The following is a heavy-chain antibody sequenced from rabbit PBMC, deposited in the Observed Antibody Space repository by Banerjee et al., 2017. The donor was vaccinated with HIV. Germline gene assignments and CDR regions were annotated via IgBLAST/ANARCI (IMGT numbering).Heavy chain of an antibody. D-gene: IGHD8-1*01. V-gene: IGHV1S45*01. CDR3: ARDPVIAGSAYYDL. CDR2: ICAGISDST. CDR1: GFSLNDKDV. Sequence: QEQLVESGGGLVRPEGSLKLSCKASGFSLNDKDVMCWVRQAPGKGLEWIACICAGISDSTYYASWAKGRFTISETSSTTVTLQMTSLTAADTATYFCARDPVIAGSAYYDLWGQGTLVTVS. J-gene: IGHJ4*01.